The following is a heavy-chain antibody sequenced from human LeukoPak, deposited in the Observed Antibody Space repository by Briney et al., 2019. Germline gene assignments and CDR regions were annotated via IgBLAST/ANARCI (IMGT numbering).Heavy chain of an antibody. J-gene: IGHJ6*03. CDR2: IDYSGGST. CDR3: AKDSSSWYAIYYYYYYMDV. CDR1: GFTLSSYE. D-gene: IGHD6-13*01. V-gene: IGHV3-23*01. Sequence: PGGSLRLSCTASGFTLSSYEMSWIRQAPGKGLEWVSSIDYSGGSTYYADSVKGRFTISRDNSKNTLYLQMNSLRAEDTAVYYCAKDSSSWYAIYYYYYYMDVWGKGTTVTISS.